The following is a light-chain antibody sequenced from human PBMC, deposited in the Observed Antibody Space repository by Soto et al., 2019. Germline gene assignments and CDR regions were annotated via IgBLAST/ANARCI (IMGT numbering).Light chain of an antibody. CDR3: HSYDSSLGGARV. V-gene: IGLV1-40*01. CDR1: YGNIGAGYD. CDR2: NNN. J-gene: IGLJ3*02. Sequence: QLVLTQPPSVSGAPGQRVTISCTGSYGNIGAGYDVHWYQQLPGTAPKLLIYNNNNRPSGVPDRFSGSKSGTSASLAITGLQADDEADYYCHSYDSSLGGARVFGGGTKVTVL.